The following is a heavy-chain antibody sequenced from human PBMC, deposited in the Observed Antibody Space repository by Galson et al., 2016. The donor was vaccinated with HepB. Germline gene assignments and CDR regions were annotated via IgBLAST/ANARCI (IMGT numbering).Heavy chain of an antibody. J-gene: IGHJ4*02. Sequence: SLRLSCAASGFTFSSYGMHWVRQAPGKGLEWVAFISYDGSNKKYADSVKGRFAISRDNSKKTLYLQMNSLRAEDTAVYYCAKDGRIYCSSASCHDHFHYWGPGTLVTASS. CDR3: AKDGRIYCSSASCHDHFHY. D-gene: IGHD2-2*01. CDR2: ISYDGSNK. V-gene: IGHV3-30*18. CDR1: GFTFSSYG.